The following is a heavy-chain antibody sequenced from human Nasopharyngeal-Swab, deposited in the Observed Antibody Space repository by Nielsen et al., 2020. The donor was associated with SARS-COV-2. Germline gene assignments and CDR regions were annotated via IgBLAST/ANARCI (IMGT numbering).Heavy chain of an antibody. CDR1: GFSFSSYD. J-gene: IGHJ3*02. CDR2: IGTAGDT. Sequence: GGSLRLSCAASGFSFSSYDMHWVRQATGKGLEWVSAIGTAGDTYQPGSAKGRFTISRENAKNSLYLQMNSLRAGDTAVYYCAREGRWFGGGGAFDIWGQGTMVTVSS. D-gene: IGHD3-10*01. V-gene: IGHV3-13*01. CDR3: AREGRWFGGGGAFDI.